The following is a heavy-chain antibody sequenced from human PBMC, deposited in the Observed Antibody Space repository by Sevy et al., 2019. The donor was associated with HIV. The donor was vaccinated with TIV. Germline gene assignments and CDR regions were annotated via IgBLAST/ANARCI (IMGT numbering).Heavy chain of an antibody. CDR1: GFDFSRYL. J-gene: IGHJ6*02. V-gene: IGHV3-74*01. CDR2: IKHDGSST. CDR3: AREGVDFWSGSVDFYYGMDV. D-gene: IGHD3-3*01. Sequence: GGSLRLSCAASGFDFSRYLMHWVRQVPGKGLVWVSQIKHDGSSTTYADSVKGRFSVSRDNAKNTLYLQMNGLRAEDTAVYYCAREGVDFWSGSVDFYYGMDVWGQGATVTVSS.